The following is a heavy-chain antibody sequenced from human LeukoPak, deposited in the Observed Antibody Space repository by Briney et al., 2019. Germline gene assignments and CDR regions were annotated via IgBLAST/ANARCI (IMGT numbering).Heavy chain of an antibody. Sequence: SETLSLTCTVSGGSISSSDYYWGWIRQPPGKGLEWIGSMYYTGSYTGTTHYNPSLESRVTISVDTSKNLCSLKLTSVAAADTAVYYCVGEEYGTGSYYKSSDWGQGTLVTVSS. V-gene: IGHV4-39*01. CDR2: MYYTGSYTGTT. CDR1: GGSISSSDYY. D-gene: IGHD3-10*01. J-gene: IGHJ4*02. CDR3: VGEEYGTGSYYKSSD.